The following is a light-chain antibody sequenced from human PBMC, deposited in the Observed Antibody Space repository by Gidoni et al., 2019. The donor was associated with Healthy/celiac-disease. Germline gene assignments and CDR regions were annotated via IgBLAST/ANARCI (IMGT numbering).Light chain of an antibody. Sequence: EIVLTQSPANLSLSPGERATLSCRASQSVSSYLAWYQQKPGQAPRLLIYDASNRATGIPARFSGSGSGTDFTLTISSLESEDFAVYYCQQRSNWPFTFGGGTKVEIK. V-gene: IGKV3-11*01. CDR1: QSVSSY. CDR2: DAS. CDR3: QQRSNWPFT. J-gene: IGKJ4*01.